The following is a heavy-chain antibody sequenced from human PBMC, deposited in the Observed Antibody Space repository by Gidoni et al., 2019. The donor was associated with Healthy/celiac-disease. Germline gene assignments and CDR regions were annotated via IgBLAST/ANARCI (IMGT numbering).Heavy chain of an antibody. D-gene: IGHD6-19*01. V-gene: IGHV3-21*01. J-gene: IGHJ4*02. Sequence: EVQLVESGGGLVKPGGSLRLSCAASGFTFSSYSMNWVRQAPGKGLEWVSSISSSSSYIYYADSVKGRFTISRDNAKNSLYLQMNSLRAEDTAVYYCARLEVGSGWENEVDYWGQGTLVTVSS. CDR2: ISSSSSYI. CDR1: GFTFSSYS. CDR3: ARLEVGSGWENEVDY.